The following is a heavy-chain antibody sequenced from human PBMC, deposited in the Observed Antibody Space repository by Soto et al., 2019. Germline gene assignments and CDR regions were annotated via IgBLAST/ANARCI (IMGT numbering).Heavy chain of an antibody. V-gene: IGHV1-46*01. CDR3: AINYYDSSAYLY. CDR1: GQNLINYY. Sequence: ASVKDCCKACGQNLINYYMHWERQAHGQGLDWLGKIDPSGNGTSYAERFQGRIILTSDTSTNTVYVELSSLRSEDTAIYYCAINYYDSSAYLYWGQGTLVTVSS. J-gene: IGHJ4*02. D-gene: IGHD3-22*01. CDR2: IDPSGNGT.